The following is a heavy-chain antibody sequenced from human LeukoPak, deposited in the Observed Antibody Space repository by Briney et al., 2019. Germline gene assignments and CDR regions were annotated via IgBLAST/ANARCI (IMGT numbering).Heavy chain of an antibody. CDR3: ASTKRIQLWLLPFDY. V-gene: IGHV1-2*02. CDR2: INPNSGGT. D-gene: IGHD5-18*01. Sequence: ASVTVSCKASGYTFTGYYMHWVRQAPGQGLEWMGWINPNSGGTNYARKFQGRVTMTRDTSISTAYMELSRLRSDDTAVYYCASTKRIQLWLLPFDYWGQGTLVTVSS. J-gene: IGHJ4*02. CDR1: GYTFTGYY.